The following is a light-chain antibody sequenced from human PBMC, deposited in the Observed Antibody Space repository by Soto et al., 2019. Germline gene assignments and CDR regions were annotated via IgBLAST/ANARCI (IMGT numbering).Light chain of an antibody. Sequence: DIQMTQSPSSLSASIGDRVTITCRASQNIGRFLNWYQQKPGKAPELLIYAASNLQSGVPSRFSGSGSGTDFTLTIAGLQPEDFATYHCQQSFGNPGFGPGTKVDSK. V-gene: IGKV1-39*01. CDR1: QNIGRF. CDR3: QQSFGNPG. J-gene: IGKJ3*01. CDR2: AAS.